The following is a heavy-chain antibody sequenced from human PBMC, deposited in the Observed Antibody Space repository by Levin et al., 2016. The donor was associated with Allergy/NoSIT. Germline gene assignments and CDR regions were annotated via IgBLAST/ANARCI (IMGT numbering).Heavy chain of an antibody. V-gene: IGHV3-33*01. CDR3: ARGGRELWDEDY. J-gene: IGHJ4*02. Sequence: GGSLRLSCAASGFTFSSYGMHWVRQAPGKGLEWVAVIWYDGSNKYYADSVKGRFTISRDNSKNTLYLQMNSLRAEDTAVYYCARGGRELWDEDYWGQGTLVTVSS. D-gene: IGHD1-7*01. CDR2: IWYDGSNK. CDR1: GFTFSSYG.